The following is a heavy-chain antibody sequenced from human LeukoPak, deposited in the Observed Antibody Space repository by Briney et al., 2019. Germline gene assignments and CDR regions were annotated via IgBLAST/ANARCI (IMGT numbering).Heavy chain of an antibody. CDR3: ARGPHLETYYYDSSGYYYGNY. CDR1: GGSFSGYY. V-gene: IGHV4-34*01. Sequence: SETLSLTCAVYGGSFSGYYWSWIRQPPGKGLEWIGEINHSGSTNYNPSLKSRVTISVDTSKNQFSLKLSSVTAADTAVYYCARGPHLETYYYDSSGYYYGNYWGQGTLVTVSS. CDR2: INHSGST. D-gene: IGHD3-22*01. J-gene: IGHJ4*02.